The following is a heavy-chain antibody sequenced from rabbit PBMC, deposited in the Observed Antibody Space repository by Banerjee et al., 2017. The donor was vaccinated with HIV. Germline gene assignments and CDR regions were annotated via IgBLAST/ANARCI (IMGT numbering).Heavy chain of an antibody. CDR2: IDTGSTGST. J-gene: IGHJ6*01. CDR1: GFSFSSSYD. V-gene: IGHV1S40*01. Sequence: QSLEESGGDLVKPGASLTLTCTASGFSFSSSYDMCWVRQAPGKGLELIACIDTGSTGSTVYASWAKGRFSISKTSSTTVTLQMTSLTAADTATYFCARDLAGVIGWNFGLWGPGTLVTVS. D-gene: IGHD4-1*01. CDR3: ARDLAGVIGWNFGL.